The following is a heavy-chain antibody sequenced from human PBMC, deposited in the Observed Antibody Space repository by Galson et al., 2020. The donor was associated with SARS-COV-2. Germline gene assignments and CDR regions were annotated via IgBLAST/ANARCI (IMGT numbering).Heavy chain of an antibody. J-gene: IGHJ4*02. CDR1: GGSISSGDYY. D-gene: IGHD5-18*01. Sequence: ETSETLSLTCTVSGGSISSGDYYWSWIRQPPGKGLEWIGYIYYSGSTYYNPSLKSRVTISVDTSKNQFSLKLSSVTAADTAVYYCARGRGYSYGPDYWGQGTLVTVSS. CDR2: IYYSGST. CDR3: ARGRGYSYGPDY. V-gene: IGHV4-30-4*01.